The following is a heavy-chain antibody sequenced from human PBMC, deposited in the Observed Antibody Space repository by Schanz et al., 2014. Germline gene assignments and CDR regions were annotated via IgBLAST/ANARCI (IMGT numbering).Heavy chain of an antibody. V-gene: IGHV3-73*01. J-gene: IGHJ6*02. D-gene: IGHD6-13*01. CDR3: TAQQLRSHYLCGMDA. CDR1: GFTFSASA. CDR2: IRSKPNTYAT. Sequence: VQLVESGGGLVKPGGSLRLSCAASGFTFSASAMHWVRPAPGKGLEWVGHIRSKPNTYATEYAASMKGRFTISRDDSKNTTYLQMNSLKTDDAAVYYCTAQQLRSHYLCGMDAWGQGITVTVSS.